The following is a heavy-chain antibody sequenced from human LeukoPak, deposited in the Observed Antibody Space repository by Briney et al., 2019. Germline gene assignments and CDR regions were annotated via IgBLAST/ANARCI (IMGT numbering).Heavy chain of an antibody. CDR2: IKQDGSEK. D-gene: IGHD6-13*01. CDR1: GFTFSSYW. J-gene: IGHJ4*02. V-gene: IGHV3-7*03. CDR3: AKGRAAASNWRFDY. Sequence: GGSLRLSCAASGFTFSSYWMSWVRQAPGKGLEWVANIKQDGSEKYYVDSVKGRFTISRDNAKNSLFLQMNSLRVEDTAVYYCAKGRAAASNWRFDYWGQGTLVTVSS.